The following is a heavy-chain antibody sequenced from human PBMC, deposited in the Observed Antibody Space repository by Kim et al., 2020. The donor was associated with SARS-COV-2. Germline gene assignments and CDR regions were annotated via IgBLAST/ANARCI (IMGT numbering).Heavy chain of an antibody. CDR3: ARDRGHWLQDY. J-gene: IGHJ4*02. V-gene: IGHV4-39*02. D-gene: IGHD5-12*01. CDR1: GGSISSSGFY. CDR2: IYYSGSA. Sequence: SETLSLTCTVSGGSISSSGFYWGWIRQPPGKGLEWIGSIYYSGSAYYNPSLKSRVTISVDTSKNQFSLKLSSVTAADTAVYYCARDRGHWLQDYWGQGTLVTVAS.